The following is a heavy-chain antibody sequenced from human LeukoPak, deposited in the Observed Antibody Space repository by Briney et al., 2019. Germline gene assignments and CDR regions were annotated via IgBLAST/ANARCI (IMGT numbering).Heavy chain of an antibody. Sequence: SETLSLTCAVYGESSFSNYYWSWIRQTPGGALEWIGEINHSGYTNYNPSLKSRVTLSIDTSKNQFSLRLNSVTAADTVVYYCSRQVVGNDYWGQGTLVTVSS. D-gene: IGHD3-22*01. J-gene: IGHJ4*02. CDR2: INHSGYT. V-gene: IGHV4-34*01. CDR1: GESSFSNYY. CDR3: SRQVVGNDY.